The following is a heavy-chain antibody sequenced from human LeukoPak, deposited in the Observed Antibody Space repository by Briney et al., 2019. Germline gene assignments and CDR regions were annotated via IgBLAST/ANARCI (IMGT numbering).Heavy chain of an antibody. D-gene: IGHD2-2*01. Sequence: PSETLSLTCAVSGGSISSSNWGSWVRQPPGKGLEWNGEIYHSGSTNYNPSLKSRVTISVDKSKNQFSLKLSSVTAADTAVYYCARVVVPAARNYYYGMDVWGQGTTVTVSS. V-gene: IGHV4-4*02. CDR3: ARVVVPAARNYYYGMDV. CDR2: IYHSGST. CDR1: GGSISSSNW. J-gene: IGHJ6*02.